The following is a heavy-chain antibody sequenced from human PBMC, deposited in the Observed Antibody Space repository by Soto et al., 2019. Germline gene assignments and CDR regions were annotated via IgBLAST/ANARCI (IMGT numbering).Heavy chain of an antibody. CDR2: LSCNGSNK. Sequence: QVQLVESGGGVVQPGRSLRLSCAASGFTFSGFAMNWVRQAPGKGLEWVAVLSCNGSNKYYADSVKGRFTISRDNSKNTLYLLMNSLSAAETAVYYCGRFKGGSGGSCYSHFDYWGQGTLVTVSS. D-gene: IGHD2-15*01. V-gene: IGHV3-30-3*01. CDR3: GRFKGGSGGSCYSHFDY. CDR1: GFTFSGFA. J-gene: IGHJ4*02.